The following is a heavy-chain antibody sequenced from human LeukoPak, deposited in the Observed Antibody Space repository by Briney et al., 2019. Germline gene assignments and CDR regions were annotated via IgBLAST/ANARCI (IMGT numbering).Heavy chain of an antibody. CDR2: IYHSGST. J-gene: IGHJ3*02. D-gene: IGHD3-3*01. Sequence: SETLSLTCTVSGYSISSGYYWGWIRQTPGKGLEWIGSIYHSGSTYYNPSLKSRVTISVDTSKNQFSLKLSSVTAADTAVYYCARVNIPPGYYDFWSGYYTGAFDIWGQGTMVTVSS. CDR1: GYSISSGYY. V-gene: IGHV4-38-2*02. CDR3: ARVNIPPGYYDFWSGYYTGAFDI.